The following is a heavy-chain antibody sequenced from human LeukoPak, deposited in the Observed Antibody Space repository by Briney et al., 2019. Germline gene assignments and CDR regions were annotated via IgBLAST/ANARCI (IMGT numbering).Heavy chain of an antibody. D-gene: IGHD6-19*01. CDR1: GFTFNTYS. J-gene: IGHJ4*02. CDR3: ASSSGWHYLGF. V-gene: IGHV3-48*02. Sequence: GGSLRLSCAASGFTFNTYSMNWVRQAPGKGLEWVSYITSSSDTIKYADSVKGRVTVSRDNAKNSLYLQMSSLRDEDTAVYYCASSSGWHYLGFWGQGTLVTVS. CDR2: ITSSSDTI.